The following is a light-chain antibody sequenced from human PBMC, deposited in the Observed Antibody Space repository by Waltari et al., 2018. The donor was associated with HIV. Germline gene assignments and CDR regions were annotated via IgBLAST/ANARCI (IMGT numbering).Light chain of an antibody. V-gene: IGLV1-47*01. CDR2: RNN. CDR3: AAWDDSLGGRGL. CDR1: SSTIGTNY. J-gene: IGLJ3*02. Sequence: QSVLTQPHSATGTPGQRVTFPCSGSSSTIGTNYAHWYQQLPGTTPNLLIYRNNPRPPGVPDRFSASKSGTSASLAIRGLRSEDEGDYYCAAWDDSLGGRGLFGGGTRLTVL.